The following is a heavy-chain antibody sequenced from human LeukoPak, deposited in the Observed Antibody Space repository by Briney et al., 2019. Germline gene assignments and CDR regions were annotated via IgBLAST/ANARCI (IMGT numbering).Heavy chain of an antibody. CDR1: GFTFSSYG. Sequence: GGSLRLSCAASGFTFSSYGMHWVRQAPGKGLEWVAVISYDGSNKYYADSVKGRFTISRDNSKNTLYLQMNSLRAEDTAVYYCAKDYASYCSSTSCLEYFQHWGQGTLVTVSS. D-gene: IGHD2-2*01. J-gene: IGHJ1*01. CDR3: AKDYASYCSSTSCLEYFQH. V-gene: IGHV3-30*18. CDR2: ISYDGSNK.